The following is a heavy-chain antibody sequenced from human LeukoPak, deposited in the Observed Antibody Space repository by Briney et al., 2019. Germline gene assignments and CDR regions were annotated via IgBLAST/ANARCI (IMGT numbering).Heavy chain of an antibody. Sequence: PSETLSLTCTVSGYSISSGYYWGWIRQPPGKGLEWIGSINHSGSTYYNPSLKSRVTISVDTSKNQFSLKLSSVTAADTAVYYCARDYNRNDFYGDYRYFHHWGQGTLVSVPS. D-gene: IGHD4-17*01. V-gene: IGHV4-38-2*02. CDR3: ARDYNRNDFYGDYRYFHH. CDR2: INHSGST. J-gene: IGHJ1*01. CDR1: GYSISSGYY.